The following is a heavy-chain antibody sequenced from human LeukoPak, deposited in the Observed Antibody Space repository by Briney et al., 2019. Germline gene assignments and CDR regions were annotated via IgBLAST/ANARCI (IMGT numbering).Heavy chain of an antibody. CDR3: ARSYDRGNYFDF. V-gene: IGHV4-4*07. CDR2: IFGTGST. J-gene: IGHJ4*02. CDR1: GASISSYY. D-gene: IGHD3-3*01. Sequence: SETLSLTCAVSGASISSYYWSWIRQPPGKGLEWIGRIFGTGSTNYSPSLKSRVTMSVDTSKNQFSLNLNSVTAADTAVYYCARSYDRGNYFDFWGQGTLVTVSS.